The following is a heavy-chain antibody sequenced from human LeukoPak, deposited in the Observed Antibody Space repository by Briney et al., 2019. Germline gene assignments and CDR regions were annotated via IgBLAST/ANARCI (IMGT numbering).Heavy chain of an antibody. J-gene: IGHJ4*02. CDR2: IYSGGST. CDR1: GFTVSSNC. Sequence: GGSLRLSCAASGFTVSSNCMSWVRQAPGKGLEWVSVIYSGGSTYYADSVRGRFTISRDNSKNTLYLQMNSLRAEDTAVYYCARVWQDNSGVDYWGQGTLVTVSS. V-gene: IGHV3-53*01. CDR3: ARVWQDNSGVDY. D-gene: IGHD2-21*01.